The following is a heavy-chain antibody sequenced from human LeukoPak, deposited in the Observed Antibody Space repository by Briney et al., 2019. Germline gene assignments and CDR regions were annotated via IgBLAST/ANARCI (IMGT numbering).Heavy chain of an antibody. J-gene: IGHJ4*02. D-gene: IGHD3-22*01. CDR1: GFTFRSYG. CDR3: AKDQAFYDSSGYYFDY. Sequence: PGGSLRLSCAASGFTFRSYGMHWVRQAPGKGLEWVAVIWYDGSNKYYADSVKGRFTISRDNSKNTLYLQMNSLRAEDTAVYYCAKDQAFYDSSGYYFDYWGQGTLVTVSS. CDR2: IWYDGSNK. V-gene: IGHV3-33*06.